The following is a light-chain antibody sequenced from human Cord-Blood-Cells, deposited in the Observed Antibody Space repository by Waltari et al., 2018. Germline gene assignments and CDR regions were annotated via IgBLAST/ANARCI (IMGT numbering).Light chain of an antibody. CDR3: QQSYSTPRT. CDR1: QSISSY. CDR2: AAS. V-gene: IGKV1-39*01. J-gene: IGKJ1*01. Sequence: IQMTQTPSSLSPSVGDRVTITCRASQSISSYLNWYQQKPGKAHKLLIYAASSLQSGVPSRFSGSGSGTDFTLTISSLQPEDFATYYCQQSYSTPRTFGQGTKVEIK.